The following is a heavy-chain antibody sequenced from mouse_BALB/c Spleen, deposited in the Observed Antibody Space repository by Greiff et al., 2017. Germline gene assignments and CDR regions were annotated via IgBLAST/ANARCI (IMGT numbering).Heavy chain of an antibody. Sequence: VQLKESGPGLVKPSQSLSLTCTVTGYSITSDYAWNWIRQFPGNKLEWMGYISYSGSTSYNPSLKSRISITRDTSKNQFFLQLNSVTTEDTATYYCARNPLLRSYGYFDVWGAGTTVTVSS. D-gene: IGHD1-1*01. V-gene: IGHV3-2*02. CDR2: ISYSGST. J-gene: IGHJ1*01. CDR1: GYSITSDYA. CDR3: ARNPLLRSYGYFDV.